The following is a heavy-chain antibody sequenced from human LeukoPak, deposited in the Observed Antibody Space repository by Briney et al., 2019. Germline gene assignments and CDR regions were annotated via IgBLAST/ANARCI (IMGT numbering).Heavy chain of an antibody. D-gene: IGHD2-2*01. CDR1: GYTFTSYG. Sequence: ASVKVSCKASGYTFTSYGISWARQAPGQGLEWMGWISAYNGNINYAQKLQGRVTMTTDTSTSTAYMELRSLRSDDTAVYYCARDLGYCSSTSCRIDYWGQGTLVTVSS. CDR3: ARDLGYCSSTSCRIDY. J-gene: IGHJ4*02. CDR2: ISAYNGNI. V-gene: IGHV1-18*01.